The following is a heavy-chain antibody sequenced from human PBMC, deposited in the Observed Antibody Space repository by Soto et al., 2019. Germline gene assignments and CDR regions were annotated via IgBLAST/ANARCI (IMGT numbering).Heavy chain of an antibody. V-gene: IGHV3-48*02. CDR3: ARETGLRSSGWSYYFDF. Sequence: EVQLVESGGGMVQPGGSLRVSCAASGFTLSSYSMHWVRQAPGNGLEWVSYISGSGGTIYYADSVKGRFTISRDNAKNSLSVQMNSLRDEDTAVYFCARETGLRSSGWSYYFDFWGQGTRVTVSS. CDR1: GFTLSSYS. J-gene: IGHJ4*02. D-gene: IGHD6-19*01. CDR2: ISGSGGTI.